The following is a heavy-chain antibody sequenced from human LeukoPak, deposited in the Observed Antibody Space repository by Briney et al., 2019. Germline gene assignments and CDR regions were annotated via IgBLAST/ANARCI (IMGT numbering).Heavy chain of an antibody. Sequence: GASVKVSCKASGYTFTSSGISWVRQAPGQGLEWMGWISAYNGNTNYAKKLQGRVTMTTDTSTSTAYVELRSLRSDDTAVYYCARDPGTGYSSSWYETAVAGTDYYYYMDVWGKGTTVTVSS. D-gene: IGHD6-13*01. CDR1: GYTFTSSG. V-gene: IGHV1-18*01. CDR2: ISAYNGNT. CDR3: ARDPGTGYSSSWYETAVAGTDYYYYMDV. J-gene: IGHJ6*03.